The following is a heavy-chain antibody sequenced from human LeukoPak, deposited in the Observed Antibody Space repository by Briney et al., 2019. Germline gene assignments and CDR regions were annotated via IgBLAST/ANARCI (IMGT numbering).Heavy chain of an antibody. Sequence: GGSLRLSCAASGFTFSSYAMHWVRQAPGKGLEWVAVISYDGSNKYYADSVKGRFTISRGNSKNTLYLQMNSLRAEDTAVYYCAEEGVEGNGAFDIWGQGTMVTVSS. D-gene: IGHD2-8*01. V-gene: IGHV3-30-3*01. CDR1: GFTFSSYA. J-gene: IGHJ3*02. CDR3: AEEGVEGNGAFDI. CDR2: ISYDGSNK.